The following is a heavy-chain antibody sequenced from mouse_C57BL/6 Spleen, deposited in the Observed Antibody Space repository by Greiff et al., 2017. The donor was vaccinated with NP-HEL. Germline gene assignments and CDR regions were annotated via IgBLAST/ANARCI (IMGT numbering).Heavy chain of an antibody. J-gene: IGHJ1*03. Sequence: EVQLVESGGGLVQPGGSLSLSCAASGFTFTDYYMSWVRQPPGKALEWLGFIRNKANGYTTEYSASVKGRFTISRDNSQSILYLQMNALRAEDSATYYCARYRATNWYFDVWGTGTTVTVSS. CDR2: IRNKANGYTT. CDR3: ARYRATNWYFDV. D-gene: IGHD1-1*01. CDR1: GFTFTDYY. V-gene: IGHV7-3*01.